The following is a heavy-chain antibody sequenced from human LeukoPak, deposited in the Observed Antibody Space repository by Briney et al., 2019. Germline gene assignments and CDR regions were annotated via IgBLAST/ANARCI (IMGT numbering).Heavy chain of an antibody. CDR1: GFTFSSYG. V-gene: IGHV3-33*01. Sequence: GGSLRLSCAASGFTFSSYGMHWVRQAPGKGLEWVAVIWYDGSNKYYADSVKGRFTISRDNSKNTLYLQMNSLRAEDTAVYYCASWWSTVTTDAFDIWGQGTMVTVSS. CDR3: ASWWSTVTTDAFDI. D-gene: IGHD4-17*01. CDR2: IWYDGSNK. J-gene: IGHJ3*02.